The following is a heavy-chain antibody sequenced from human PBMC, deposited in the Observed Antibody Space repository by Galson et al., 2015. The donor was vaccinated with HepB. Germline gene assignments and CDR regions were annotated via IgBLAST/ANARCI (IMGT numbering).Heavy chain of an antibody. CDR1: GGTFSSYA. J-gene: IGHJ4*02. V-gene: IGHV1-69*01. CDR3: VKMDYYNSSGYIPL. D-gene: IGHD3-22*01. CDR2: IIPIFGTA. Sequence: QSGAEVKKPGSSVKVSCKASGGTFSSYAISWVRQAPGQGLEWMGGIIPIFGTANYAQKFQGRVTITADESTSTAYMELSSLRSEDTAVYYCVKMDYYNSSGYIPLWGQGTLVTVSS.